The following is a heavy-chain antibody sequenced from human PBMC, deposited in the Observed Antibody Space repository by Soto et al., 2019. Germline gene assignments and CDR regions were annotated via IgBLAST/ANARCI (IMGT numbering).Heavy chain of an antibody. CDR2: TNPNIGNR. Sequence: PVNASCKWSGYPITRDFRNWVRVATGQWLEWVGWTNPNIGNRFYAQKFQGRVTMTRNTSISTAYMELSSLRSEDTAVYYCARGRGYCSSTTCNLRPLYYYYGMDVCAEAITVTV. D-gene: IGHD2-2*01. CDR1: GYPITRDF. CDR3: ARGRGYCSSTTCNLRPLYYYYGMDV. J-gene: IGHJ6*02. V-gene: IGHV1-8*01.